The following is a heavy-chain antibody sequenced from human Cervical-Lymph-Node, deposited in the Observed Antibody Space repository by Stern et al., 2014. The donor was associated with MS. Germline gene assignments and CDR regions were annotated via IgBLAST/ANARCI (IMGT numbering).Heavy chain of an antibody. CDR2: IIPIFGTA. CDR3: ARGYSSGWYLDY. J-gene: IGHJ4*02. CDR1: GGTFSSYA. D-gene: IGHD6-19*01. Sequence: VQLLESGAEVKKPGSSGKVSCKASGGTFSSYAISWVRQAPGKGLDGMGGIIPIFGTANYAQKFQGRVTITADESTSTAYMELSSLRSEDTAVYYCARGYSSGWYLDYWGQGTLVTVSS. V-gene: IGHV1-69*01.